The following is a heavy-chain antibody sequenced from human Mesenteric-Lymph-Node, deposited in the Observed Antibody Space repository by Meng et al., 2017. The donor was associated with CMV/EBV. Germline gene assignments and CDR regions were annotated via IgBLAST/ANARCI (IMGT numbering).Heavy chain of an antibody. D-gene: IGHD6-19*01. J-gene: IGHJ4*02. CDR1: GFTYSSYS. Sequence: GESLKISCATSGFTYSSYSMNWVRQAPGRGLEWVSSISSLSSYLYYGDSVRGRFTISRDNTMNSLYLHMDSLRPEDTAVYYCTRGPTTIAVAGRGKFDYWGQGTLVTVSS. V-gene: IGHV3-21*01. CDR2: ISSLSSYL. CDR3: TRGPTTIAVAGRGKFDY.